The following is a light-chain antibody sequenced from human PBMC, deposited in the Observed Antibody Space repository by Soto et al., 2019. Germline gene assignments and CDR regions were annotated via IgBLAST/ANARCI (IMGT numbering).Light chain of an antibody. J-gene: IGLJ3*02. CDR3: FSYAGSLTWV. CDR1: TDVESDRL. Sequence: QSALTQPPSVSGSPGQSITISCTGTTDVESDRLVSWYQHHPGKAPKLVIYEDINRPSGLSGRFSASKSGNTASLTISGLQPEDEADYYCFSYAGSLTWVFGGGTKVTVL. CDR2: EDI. V-gene: IGLV2-23*01.